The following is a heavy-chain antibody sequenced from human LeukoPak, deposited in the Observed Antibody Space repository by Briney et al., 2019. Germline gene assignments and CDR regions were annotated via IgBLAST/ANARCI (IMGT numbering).Heavy chain of an antibody. J-gene: IGHJ4*02. Sequence: GGSLRLSCAASGFTFSSYAMSWVRQAPGKGLEWVSAISGSGGSTYYADSVKGRFTISRDNSKDTLYLQMNSLRAEDTAVYYCAKDKASSGNFDYWGQGTLVTVSS. V-gene: IGHV3-23*01. CDR2: ISGSGGST. CDR1: GFTFSSYA. D-gene: IGHD3-22*01. CDR3: AKDKASSGNFDY.